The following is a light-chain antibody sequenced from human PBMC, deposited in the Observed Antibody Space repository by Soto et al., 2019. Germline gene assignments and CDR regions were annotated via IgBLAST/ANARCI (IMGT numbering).Light chain of an antibody. CDR2: RNN. CDR1: SSNIGSNY. J-gene: IGLJ3*02. Sequence: QSVLTQPPSASGTPGQRVTISCSGSSSNIGSNYVYWYQQLPGTAPKLLIYRNNQRPSGVPDRFSRSKSGTSASLAISGLRSEDEADYYCAAWDDSLSVVWVFGGGTKLTVL. V-gene: IGLV1-47*01. CDR3: AAWDDSLSVVWV.